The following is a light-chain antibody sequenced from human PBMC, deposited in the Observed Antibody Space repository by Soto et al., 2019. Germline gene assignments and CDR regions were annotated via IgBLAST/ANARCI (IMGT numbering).Light chain of an antibody. V-gene: IGLV2-14*01. CDR2: EVS. J-gene: IGLJ3*02. Sequence: QSVLTQPASVSGSPGQSITISCTGTSSDVGGYNYVSWYQQHPGKAPKLMIYEVSNRPSGVSNRFSGCKSGNTASLTISGLQAEDEAEYYCSSYTSSSTWVFGGGTKLTVL. CDR3: SSYTSSSTWV. CDR1: SSDVGGYNY.